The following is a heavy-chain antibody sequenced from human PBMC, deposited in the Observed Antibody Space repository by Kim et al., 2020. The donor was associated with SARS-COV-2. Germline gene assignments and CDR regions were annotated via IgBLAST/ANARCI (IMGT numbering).Heavy chain of an antibody. V-gene: IGHV1-69*04. Sequence: SVKVSCKASGGTFSSYAISWVLQAPGQGLEWMGRIIPILGIANYAQKFQGRVTITADKSTSTAYMELSSLRSEDTAVYYCASQITMVRGVITNYGMDVWGQGTTVTVSS. CDR3: ASQITMVRGVITNYGMDV. CDR1: GGTFSSYA. J-gene: IGHJ6*02. CDR2: IIPILGIA. D-gene: IGHD3-10*01.